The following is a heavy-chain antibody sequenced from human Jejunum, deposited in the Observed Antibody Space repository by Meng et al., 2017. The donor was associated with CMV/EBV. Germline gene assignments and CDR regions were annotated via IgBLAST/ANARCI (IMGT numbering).Heavy chain of an antibody. CDR2: ISGGGGRT. D-gene: IGHD3-9*01. CDR1: GFTFSTYA. J-gene: IGHJ4*02. CDR3: AKVNRNDDDILTGYYY. V-gene: IGHV3-23*01. Sequence: SGFTFSTYAMSGVRQAPGKGLEWVAGISGGGGRTCYADAEKGRFTISRDNSKNTLYLQMSSLRAEDTAIYFCAKVNRNDDDILTGYYYWGQGTLVTVSS.